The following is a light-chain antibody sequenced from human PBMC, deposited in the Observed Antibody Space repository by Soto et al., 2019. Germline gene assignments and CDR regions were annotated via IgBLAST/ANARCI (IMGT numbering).Light chain of an antibody. Sequence: QAVVTQEPSLTVSPGGTVTLTCGSCTGTVTSGHYPYWFQQKPGQAPRTLIYDTSNKHSWTPARFSGSLLGGKAALTLSGAEAEDEAEYYCLLAYGGVGEVFGGGTKVTVL. CDR3: LLAYGGVGEV. V-gene: IGLV7-46*01. J-gene: IGLJ2*01. CDR1: TGTVTSGHY. CDR2: DTS.